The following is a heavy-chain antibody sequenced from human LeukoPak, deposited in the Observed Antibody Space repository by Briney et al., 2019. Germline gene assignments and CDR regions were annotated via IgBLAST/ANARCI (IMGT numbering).Heavy chain of an antibody. CDR3: ARGSGGIPSPAFDI. D-gene: IGHD3-16*01. CDR1: GGSISSYY. CDR2: IYYSGST. J-gene: IGHJ3*02. Sequence: PSETLSLTCTVSGGSISSYYWSWIRQPPGKGLEWIGYIYYSGSTNYNPSLRSRVTISVDASKNQFSLKLSSVTAADTAAYYCARGSGGIPSPAFDIWGQGTMVTVSS. V-gene: IGHV4-59*01.